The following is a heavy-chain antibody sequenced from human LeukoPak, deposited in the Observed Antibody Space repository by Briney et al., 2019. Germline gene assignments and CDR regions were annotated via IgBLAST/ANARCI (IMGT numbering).Heavy chain of an antibody. V-gene: IGHV4-39*07. CDR1: GGSISSSSYY. Sequence: SETLSLTCTVSGGSISSSSYYWGWIRQPPGKGLEWIGSIYYSGSTYYNPSLKSRVTISVDTSKNQFSLKLNSVTAADTAVYYCARDESGGSGWREYFQHWGQGTPVTVSS. CDR3: ARDESGGSGWREYFQH. J-gene: IGHJ1*01. D-gene: IGHD6-19*01. CDR2: IYYSGST.